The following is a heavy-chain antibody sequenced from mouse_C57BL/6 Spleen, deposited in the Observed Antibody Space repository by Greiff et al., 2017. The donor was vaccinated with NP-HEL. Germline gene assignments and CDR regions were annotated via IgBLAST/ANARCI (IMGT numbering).Heavy chain of an antibody. J-gene: IGHJ2*01. CDR1: GYTFTSYW. CDR3: ARGGYYVFDY. CDR2: IDPSDSYT. D-gene: IGHD2-3*01. V-gene: IGHV1-69*01. Sequence: QVQLQQPGAELVMPGASVKLSCKASGYTFTSYWMHWVKQRPGQGLEWIGEIDPSDSYTNYNQKFKGKSTLTVDKSSSTAYMQLSSLTSEDAAVYYCARGGYYVFDYWGKGATLTVSS.